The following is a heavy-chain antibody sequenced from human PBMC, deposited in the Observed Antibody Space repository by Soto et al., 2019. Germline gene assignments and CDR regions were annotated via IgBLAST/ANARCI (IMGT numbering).Heavy chain of an antibody. D-gene: IGHD5-18*01. Sequence: QVQLQESGPGLVKPSETLSLTCSVTGASISGNYWRWLRQTPGKGLEWIGYISARGSTNYNPSLNGRVSISVDRSNNQLSLQLYSVTAADRAVYYFASIGVGQCPMVSCADFEYWGQGAPVSVSS. CDR1: GASISGNY. CDR2: ISARGST. V-gene: IGHV4-4*08. J-gene: IGHJ4*02. CDR3: ASIGVGQCPMVSCADFEY.